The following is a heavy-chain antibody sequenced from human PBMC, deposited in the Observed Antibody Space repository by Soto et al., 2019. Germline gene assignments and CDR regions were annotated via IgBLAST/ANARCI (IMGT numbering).Heavy chain of an antibody. J-gene: IGHJ4*02. D-gene: IGHD6-13*01. Sequence: QVQLLESGPGLVKPSQTLSLTCSVSGGSINRAGYYWTWLRQLPGKGLEWLGYIYYSGTTYSNPSLKSRITSSMGTSENQFSLKVSSVTAADTAVYYCARGIFLATAAAYFDYWGQGTLVTVSS. CDR1: GGSINRAGYY. V-gene: IGHV4-31*03. CDR2: IYYSGTT. CDR3: ARGIFLATAAAYFDY.